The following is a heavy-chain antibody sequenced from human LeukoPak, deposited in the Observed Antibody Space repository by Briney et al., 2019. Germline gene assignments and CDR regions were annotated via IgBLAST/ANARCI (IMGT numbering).Heavy chain of an antibody. CDR3: ARVLRYCSGGNCYSGGLGYMDV. J-gene: IGHJ6*03. CDR1: GFTFSDYN. V-gene: IGHV3-11*01. D-gene: IGHD2-15*01. CDR2: ISRSGSTK. Sequence: AGGSLRLSCAASGFTFSDYNMRWIRQAPGKGLEWVSSISRSGSTKYYADSVKGRFTISRDNAKNSLFLQMNSLRAEDTAVYYCARVLRYCSGGNCYSGGLGYMDVWGKGTTVTVSS.